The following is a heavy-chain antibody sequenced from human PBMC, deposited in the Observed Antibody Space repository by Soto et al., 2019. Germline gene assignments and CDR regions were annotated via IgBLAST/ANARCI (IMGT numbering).Heavy chain of an antibody. V-gene: IGHV5-10-1*01. D-gene: IGHD3-22*01. CDR3: ARQIYDSDTGPNFQYYFDS. CDR2: IDPSDSQT. CDR1: GYSFAGYW. Sequence: GASLKISWKGSGYSFAGYWITWVRQKPGKGLEWMGRIDPSDSQTYYSPSFRGHVTISATKSITTVFLQWSSLRASDTAMYYCARQIYDSDTGPNFQYYFDSWGQGTPVTVSS. J-gene: IGHJ4*02.